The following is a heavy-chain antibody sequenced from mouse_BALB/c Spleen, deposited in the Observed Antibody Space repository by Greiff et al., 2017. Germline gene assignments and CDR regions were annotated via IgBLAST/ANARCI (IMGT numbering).Heavy chain of an antibody. Sequence: EVQLVESGGGLVKPGGSLKLSCAASGFTFSSYAMSWVRQTPEKRLEWVASISSGGSTYYPDNVKGRFTISRDNARNILYLQMSSLRSEDTAMYYCARGLNDYDDGAYYYAMDYWGQGTSVTVSS. CDR3: ARGLNDYDDGAYYYAMDY. J-gene: IGHJ4*01. V-gene: IGHV5-6-5*01. CDR1: GFTFSSYA. D-gene: IGHD2-4*01. CDR2: ISSGGST.